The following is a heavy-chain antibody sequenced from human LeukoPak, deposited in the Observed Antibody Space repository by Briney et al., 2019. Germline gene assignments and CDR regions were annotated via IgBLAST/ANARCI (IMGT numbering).Heavy chain of an antibody. CDR1: GGSISSYY. V-gene: IGHV4-4*07. CDR2: IYTSGST. Sequence: PSETLSLTCTVSGGSISSYYWSWIRQPAGKGPEWIGRIYTSGSTNYNPSLKSRVTISVDKSKNQFSLKLSSVTAADTAVYYRARDVSVPGDYFDDWGQGTLVTVSS. J-gene: IGHJ4*02. CDR3: ARDVSVPGDYFDD. D-gene: IGHD1-1*01.